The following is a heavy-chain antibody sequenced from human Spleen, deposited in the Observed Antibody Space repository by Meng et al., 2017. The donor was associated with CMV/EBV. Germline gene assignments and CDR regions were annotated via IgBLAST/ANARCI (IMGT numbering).Heavy chain of an antibody. CDR2: IYYSGST. V-gene: IGHV4-39*07. J-gene: IGHJ5*02. CDR1: GGSISSSSYY. D-gene: IGHD3-3*01. CDR3: ARWITIFGNRWFDP. Sequence: SETLSLTCTVSGGSISSSSYYWGWIRQPPGKGLEWIGSIYYSGSTYYNPSLKSRVTISVDTSKNQFSLKLSSVTAADTAVYYCARWITIFGNRWFDPWGQGTLVTVSS.